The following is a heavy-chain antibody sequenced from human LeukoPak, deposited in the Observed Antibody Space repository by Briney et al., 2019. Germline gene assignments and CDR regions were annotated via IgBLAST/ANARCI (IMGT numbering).Heavy chain of an antibody. D-gene: IGHD1-14*01. Sequence: ASVKVSCKASGYTFTSYDINWVRQATGQGLEWMGWMNPNSGNTGYAQKFQGRVTMTRDMSTSTVYMELSSLRSEDTAVYYCAREPGYYYYMDVWGKGTTVTVSS. CDR2: MNPNSGNT. CDR1: GYTFTSYD. CDR3: AREPGYYYYMDV. V-gene: IGHV1-8*02. J-gene: IGHJ6*03.